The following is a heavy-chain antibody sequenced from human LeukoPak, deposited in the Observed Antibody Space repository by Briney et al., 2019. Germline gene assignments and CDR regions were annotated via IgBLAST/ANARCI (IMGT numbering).Heavy chain of an antibody. V-gene: IGHV1-18*01. CDR1: GYTFSSYG. J-gene: IGHJ4*02. CDR3: ARAVRGYSYAYLPY. Sequence: ASVKVSCKASGYTFSSYGISWVRQAPGQGPEWMGWICAYDGNTNYAQKLQGRVTMTTDTSTSTPYMELRSLRSDDTDVYYCARAVRGYSYAYLPYWGQGTLVTVSS. D-gene: IGHD5-18*01. CDR2: ICAYDGNT.